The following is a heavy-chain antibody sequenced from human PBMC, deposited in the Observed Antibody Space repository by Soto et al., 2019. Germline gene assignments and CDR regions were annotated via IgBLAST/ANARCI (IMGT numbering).Heavy chain of an antibody. Sequence: EVQLVESGGGLVQPGGSLRLSCAASGFTFSSYWMHWVRQAPGKGLVWVSRINSDGSSTSYADSVKGRFTISRDNAKNLLDLQMNSLRAEDTAVYYCARDKGSGSYFDYWGQGTLVTVSS. J-gene: IGHJ4*02. D-gene: IGHD3-10*01. V-gene: IGHV3-74*01. CDR3: ARDKGSGSYFDY. CDR2: INSDGSST. CDR1: GFTFSSYW.